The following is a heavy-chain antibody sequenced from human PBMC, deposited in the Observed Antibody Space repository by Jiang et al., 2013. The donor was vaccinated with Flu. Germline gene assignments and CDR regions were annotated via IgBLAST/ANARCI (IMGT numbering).Heavy chain of an antibody. V-gene: IGHV4-39*07. CDR2: IYYNGNT. J-gene: IGHJ4*02. Sequence: LLKPSETLSLTCTVSGGSISSRSYYWSWIRQPPGKGPEWIGSIYYNGNTCQNTSLKSRVTMSVDTSKNHFSLKLNSVTAADSAIYYCARDRTYYFDYWGPGTLVTISS. CDR1: GGSISSRSYY. CDR3: ARDRTYYFDY.